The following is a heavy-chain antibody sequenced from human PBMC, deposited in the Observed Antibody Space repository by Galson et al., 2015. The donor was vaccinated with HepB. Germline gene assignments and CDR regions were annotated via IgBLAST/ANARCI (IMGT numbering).Heavy chain of an antibody. CDR1: GFTFSSYS. Sequence: SLRLSCAASGFTFSSYSMNWVRQAPGKGLEWVSSISSSSSYIYYADSVKGRFTISRDNAKNSLYLQMNSLRAEDTAVYYCARDQQLVLLGDYYYYGMDVWGQGTTVT. CDR3: ARDQQLVLLGDYYYYGMDV. J-gene: IGHJ6*02. CDR2: ISSSSSYI. D-gene: IGHD6-13*01. V-gene: IGHV3-21*01.